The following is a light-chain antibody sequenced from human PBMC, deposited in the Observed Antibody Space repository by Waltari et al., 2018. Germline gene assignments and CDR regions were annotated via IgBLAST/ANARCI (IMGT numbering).Light chain of an antibody. CDR1: QTLFSSSNNKDW. CDR3: QQYYSTPRT. CDR2: WAP. J-gene: IGKJ4*01. V-gene: IGKV4-1*01. Sequence: DKVMTQSPDSLAVSLGERATINCKSSQTLFSSSNNKDWLAWYQQKVGQSPKLLLYWAPTRESGVPDRFSGSGSGTDFTLTISSLPAEDVAVYYCQQYYSTPRTFGGGTKVEI.